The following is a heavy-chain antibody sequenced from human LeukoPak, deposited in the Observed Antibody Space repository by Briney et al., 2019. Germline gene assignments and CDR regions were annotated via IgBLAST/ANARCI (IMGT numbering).Heavy chain of an antibody. D-gene: IGHD3-22*01. Sequence: PGGSLRLSCAASGFTFNSYTMHWVRQAPGEGLEWVAVISYDGNNKYYADSVKGRFTISRDNSKNTLYLQMNSLRAEDTAVYYCARVFSASYYDSSGYLYYWGQGTLVTVSS. J-gene: IGHJ4*02. CDR1: GFTFNSYT. CDR2: ISYDGNNK. CDR3: ARVFSASYYDSSGYLYY. V-gene: IGHV3-30*04.